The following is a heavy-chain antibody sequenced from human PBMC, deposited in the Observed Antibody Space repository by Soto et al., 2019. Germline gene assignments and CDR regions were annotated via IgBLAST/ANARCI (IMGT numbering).Heavy chain of an antibody. J-gene: IGHJ6*02. Sequence: SETLSLTCAVYGGSVNGYYWNWIRQPPGKGLEWIGEINHTGGTHYNPSLKSRVTMSVDTSKNQFSLRLSSVTAADTAVYYCARDHRITIFGVAHHYYYGMDVWGQGTTVTVSS. D-gene: IGHD3-3*01. V-gene: IGHV4-34*10. CDR3: ARDHRITIFGVAHHYYYGMDV. CDR1: GGSVNGYY. CDR2: INHTGGT.